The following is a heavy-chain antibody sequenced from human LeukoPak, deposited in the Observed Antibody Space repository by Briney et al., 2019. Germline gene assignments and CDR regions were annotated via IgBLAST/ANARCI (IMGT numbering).Heavy chain of an antibody. Sequence: ASAKVSCKASGYTFTSYAMHWVRQAPRQRLEWMGWTNAGNGNTKYSQEFQGRVTTTRDTSASTAYMELSSLRSEDMAVYYCARDRSRYSSSWFAPFDYWGQGTLVTVSS. CDR1: GYTFTSYA. D-gene: IGHD6-13*01. J-gene: IGHJ4*02. CDR3: ARDRSRYSSSWFAPFDY. CDR2: TNAGNGNT. V-gene: IGHV1-3*02.